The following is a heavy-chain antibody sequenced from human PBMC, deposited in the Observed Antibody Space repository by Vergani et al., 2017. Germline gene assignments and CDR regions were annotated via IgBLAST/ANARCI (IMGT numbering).Heavy chain of an antibody. D-gene: IGHD2-2*01. J-gene: IGHJ4*02. CDR3: ARAAFQGDIVVVPAALDFNY. Sequence: QVQLVESGGGLVKPGGSLRLSCAASGFTFSDYYMSWIRQAPGKGLEWVSYISSSGSTIYYANYVKGRFTISRDNAKNSLYLQMNRLRAEETAVYDCARAAFQGDIVVVPAALDFNYWDQGTLVTVSS. V-gene: IGHV3-11*01. CDR2: ISSSGSTI. CDR1: GFTFSDYY.